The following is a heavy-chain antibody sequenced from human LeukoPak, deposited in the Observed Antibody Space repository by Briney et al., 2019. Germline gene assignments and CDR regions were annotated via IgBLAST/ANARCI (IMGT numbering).Heavy chain of an antibody. D-gene: IGHD2-2*01. Sequence: GGSLRLSCAASGFTFSSYSMNWVRQAPGKGLEWVSSISSSSSYIYYADSVKGRFTISRDNAKNSLYLQMNSLRAEDTAVYYCARDHKNELEDIVVVPAAADYWGQGTLVTVSS. J-gene: IGHJ4*02. V-gene: IGHV3-21*01. CDR2: ISSSSSYI. CDR3: ARDHKNELEDIVVVPAAADY. CDR1: GFTFSSYS.